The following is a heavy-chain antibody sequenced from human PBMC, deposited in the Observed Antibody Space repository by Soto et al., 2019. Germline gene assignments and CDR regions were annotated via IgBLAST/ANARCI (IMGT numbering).Heavy chain of an antibody. CDR3: ARDPGPVVIHDYYYYYMDV. J-gene: IGHJ6*03. D-gene: IGHD3-16*02. V-gene: IGHV1-69*04. Sequence: SVKVSCKASGGTFSSYTISWVRQAPGQVLEWMGRIIPILGIANYAQKFQGRVTITADKSTSTAYMELSSLRSEDTAVYYCARDPGPVVIHDYYYYYMDVWGKRTTVTVSS. CDR2: IIPILGIA. CDR1: GGTFSSYT.